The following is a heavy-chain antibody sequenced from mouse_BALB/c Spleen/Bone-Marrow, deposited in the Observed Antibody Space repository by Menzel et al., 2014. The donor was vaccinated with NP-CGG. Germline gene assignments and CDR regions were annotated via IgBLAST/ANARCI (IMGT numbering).Heavy chain of an antibody. J-gene: IGHJ3*01. CDR2: INSNGGST. CDR3: ARRKYDYDVFAY. Sequence: EVKLEESGGGLVKLGGSLKLSCAASGFTFSSYYMSWVRQTPEKRLELVAAINSNGGSTYYPDTVKGRFTISRDNAKNTLYLQMSSLKSEDTALYYCARRKYDYDVFAYWGQGTLVTVSA. CDR1: GFTFSSYY. D-gene: IGHD2-4*01. V-gene: IGHV5-6-2*01.